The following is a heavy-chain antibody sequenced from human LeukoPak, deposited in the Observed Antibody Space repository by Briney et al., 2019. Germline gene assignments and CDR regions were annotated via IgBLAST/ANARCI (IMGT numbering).Heavy chain of an antibody. D-gene: IGHD2-21*02. Sequence: GGSLRLSCAASGFTFSSYAMHWVRQAPGKGLEWVAVISYDGSNKYYADSVKGRFTISRDNSKNTLYLQMNSLRAEDTAVYYCASEAVVVTVMGAFDIWGQGTMVTVSS. CDR3: ASEAVVVTVMGAFDI. CDR1: GFTFSSYA. CDR2: ISYDGSNK. V-gene: IGHV3-30-3*01. J-gene: IGHJ3*02.